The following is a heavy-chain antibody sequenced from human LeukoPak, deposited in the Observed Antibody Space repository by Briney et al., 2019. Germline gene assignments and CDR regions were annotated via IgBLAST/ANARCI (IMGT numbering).Heavy chain of an antibody. Sequence: AGGSLRLSCAASGFTFSSYWMSWVRQSPGKGLEWVANINQDGSENHYVDSVKGRFTISRDNAKNSLYLQMNSLRAEDTAVYYCARDGNYYYDSSGYYYYYWGQGTLVTVSS. J-gene: IGHJ4*02. V-gene: IGHV3-7*03. CDR1: GFTFSSYW. D-gene: IGHD3-22*01. CDR3: ARDGNYYYDSSGYYYYY. CDR2: INQDGSEN.